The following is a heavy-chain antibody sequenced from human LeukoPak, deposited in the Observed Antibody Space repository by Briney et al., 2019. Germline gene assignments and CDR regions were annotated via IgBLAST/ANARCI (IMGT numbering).Heavy chain of an antibody. J-gene: IGHJ4*03. CDR3: ATRSSTLAAARCFDD. CDR2: IDHRGSS. D-gene: IGHD6-6*01. CDR1: GESSSAYF. Sequence: SETLSLTCAVHGESSSAYFWSWIRHVPGKGLEWIGEIDHRGSSNYNPPLKSRATISVDTSKNHFSLSLTSVSAADTAVYYCATRSSTLAAARCFDDWGQGTVVTVSS. V-gene: IGHV4-34*01.